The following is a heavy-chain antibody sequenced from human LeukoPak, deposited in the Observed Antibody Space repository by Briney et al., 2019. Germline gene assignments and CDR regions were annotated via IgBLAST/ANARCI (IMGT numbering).Heavy chain of an antibody. CDR3: ARLSPTADY. Sequence: SETLSLTCTVSGGSISSSSYYWGWIRQPPGKGLEWIGSIYYSGITYYNPSLKSRVTISADTSKNQFPLKLSSVAAADTAVYYCARLSPTADYWGQGTLVTVSS. CDR1: GGSISSSSYY. J-gene: IGHJ4*02. V-gene: IGHV4-39*01. CDR2: IYYSGIT.